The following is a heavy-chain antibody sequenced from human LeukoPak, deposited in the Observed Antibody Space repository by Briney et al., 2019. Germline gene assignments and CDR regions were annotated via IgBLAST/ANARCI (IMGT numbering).Heavy chain of an antibody. CDR3: AKEGPPGGYDFRSGYYSRDYYYYYYYMDV. D-gene: IGHD3-3*01. CDR2: ISGSGGST. V-gene: IGHV3-23*01. CDR1: GITFSSYA. Sequence: GGSLRLSCAASGITFSSYAMSWVRQAPGKGLEWVSAISGSGGSTYYADSVKGRFTISRDNSKNTLYLQMNSLRAEDTAVYYCAKEGPPGGYDFRSGYYSRDYYYYYYYMDVWGKGTTVTVSS. J-gene: IGHJ6*03.